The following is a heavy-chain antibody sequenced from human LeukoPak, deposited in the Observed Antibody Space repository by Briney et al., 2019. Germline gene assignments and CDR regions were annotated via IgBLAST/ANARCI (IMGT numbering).Heavy chain of an antibody. J-gene: IGHJ4*02. CDR3: SRGRDQSKTGDS. CDR2: IHPSGST. D-gene: IGHD2-2*01. Sequence: SETLSLTCTIYGGSFSWYYWSWIRQAPGKGLEWIGEIHPSGSTNFNPSLKSRVSISVDTSKNQFSLILTSVTAADTGVYYCSRGRDQSKTGDSWGQGTVVTVSS. V-gene: IGHV4-34*01. CDR1: GGSFSWYY.